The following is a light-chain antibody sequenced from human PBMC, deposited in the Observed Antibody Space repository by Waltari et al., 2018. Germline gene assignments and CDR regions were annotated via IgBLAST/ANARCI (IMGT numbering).Light chain of an antibody. J-gene: IGKJ2*01. CDR3: QHYNTYPVT. Sequence: DIQMTQSPSTVSASVGDRVTITCRASQSLSTWLAWYQQKPGKAPKLLIYKASDLESGVPSRFSGSGSGTEFTLTISSLQPDDFATYYCQHYNTYPVTFGQGTKLDI. CDR1: QSLSTW. CDR2: KAS. V-gene: IGKV1-5*03.